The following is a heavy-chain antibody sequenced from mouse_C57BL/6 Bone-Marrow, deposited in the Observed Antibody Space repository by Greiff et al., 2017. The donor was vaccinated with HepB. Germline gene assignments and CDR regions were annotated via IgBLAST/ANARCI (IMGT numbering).Heavy chain of an antibody. Sequence: VQLQQSGPELVKPGASVKISCKASGYAFSSSWMNWVKQRPGKGLEWIGRIYPGDGDTNYNGKFKGKATLTADKSSSTAYMQLSSLTSEDSAVYFCAYYYGSSYGAMDYWGQGTSVTVSS. CDR3: AYYYGSSYGAMDY. CDR1: GYAFSSSW. CDR2: IYPGDGDT. V-gene: IGHV1-82*01. D-gene: IGHD1-1*01. J-gene: IGHJ4*01.